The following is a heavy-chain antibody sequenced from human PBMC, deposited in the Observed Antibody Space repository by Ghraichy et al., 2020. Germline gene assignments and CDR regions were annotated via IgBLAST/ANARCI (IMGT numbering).Heavy chain of an antibody. CDR1: GFTFSSYS. D-gene: IGHD4-17*01. Sequence: GGSLRLSCAASGFTFSSYSMTWVRQAPGKGLEWVSSIISSSSYIYYADSVKGRFTISRDNAKNSLYLQMNSLRAEDTAVYYCAREYGDYGKSLGGQDAFDIWGQGTMVTVSS. CDR3: AREYGDYGKSLGGQDAFDI. J-gene: IGHJ3*02. CDR2: IISSSSYI. V-gene: IGHV3-21*01.